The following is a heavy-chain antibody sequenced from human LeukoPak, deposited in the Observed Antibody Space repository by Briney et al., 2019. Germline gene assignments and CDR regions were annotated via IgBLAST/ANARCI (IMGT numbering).Heavy chain of an antibody. J-gene: IGHJ6*02. V-gene: IGHV3-66*01. CDR3: ARATVVLRFLEWLPDGMDV. Sequence: PGGSLRLSCAASGLTVSSNYMSWVRQAPGKGLEWVSVIYSGGSTYYADSVKGRFTISRDNSKNTLYLQMNSLRAEDTAVYYCARATVVLRFLEWLPDGMDVWGQGTTVTVSS. CDR1: GLTVSSNY. CDR2: IYSGGST. D-gene: IGHD3-3*01.